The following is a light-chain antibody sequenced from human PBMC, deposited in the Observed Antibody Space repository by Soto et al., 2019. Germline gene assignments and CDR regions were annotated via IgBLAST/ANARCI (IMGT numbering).Light chain of an antibody. CDR2: DVS. CDR3: CSYAGSPRYV. J-gene: IGLJ1*01. Sequence: QSALTQPRSVSGSPGQSVTISCTGTSSDVGGYNYVSWYQQHPGKAPKVMIYDVSERPSGVPDRFSGSKSGNPASLTISGLQAEDEADYYCCSYAGSPRYVFGTGTKVTVL. CDR1: SSDVGGYNY. V-gene: IGLV2-11*01.